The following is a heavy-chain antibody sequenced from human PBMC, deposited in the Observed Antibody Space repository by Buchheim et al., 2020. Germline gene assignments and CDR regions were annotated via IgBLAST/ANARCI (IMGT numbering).Heavy chain of an antibody. Sequence: QVQLVESGGGVVQPGRFLRLSCAASGFTFSIYGMHWVRQAPGKGLEWVAAISYDGNKNYYADTVKGRFTISRDNSKNTLSLQMDSLRAEDTAVFDCAKGMSYCSGGSCFSSGGMDVWGQGTT. V-gene: IGHV3-30*18. CDR3: AKGMSYCSGGSCFSSGGMDV. D-gene: IGHD2-15*01. CDR1: GFTFSIYG. CDR2: ISYDGNKN. J-gene: IGHJ6*02.